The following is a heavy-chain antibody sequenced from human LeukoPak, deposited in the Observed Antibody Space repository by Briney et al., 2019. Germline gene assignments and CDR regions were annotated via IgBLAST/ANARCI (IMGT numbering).Heavy chain of an antibody. D-gene: IGHD4-17*01. V-gene: IGHV3-23*01. CDR3: ARVGYSDESIDY. CDR2: VSGGGGST. J-gene: IGHJ4*02. CDR1: GFTFSNYA. Sequence: QSGGSLRLSCAASGFTFSNYAMSWVRQAPGRGLEWVSVVSGGGGSTYSADSVKGRFTISRDNAKNSLYLQMSSLRAEDTAVYYCARVGYSDESIDYWGQGTLVTVSS.